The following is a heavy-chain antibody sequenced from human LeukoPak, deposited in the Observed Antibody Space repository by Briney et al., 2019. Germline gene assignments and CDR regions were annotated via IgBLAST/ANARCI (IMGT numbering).Heavy chain of an antibody. J-gene: IGHJ5*02. D-gene: IGHD3-9*01. CDR1: GGSISSYY. V-gene: IGHV4-59*01. Sequence: SETLSLTCTVSGGSISSYYWSWIRQPPGKGLEWIGYIYYSGSTNYNPSLKSRVTISVDTSKNQFSLKLSSVTAADTAVYYCARVSYDILTGYLNWFDPWGQGTLVTVSS. CDR3: ARVSYDILTGYLNWFDP. CDR2: IYYSGST.